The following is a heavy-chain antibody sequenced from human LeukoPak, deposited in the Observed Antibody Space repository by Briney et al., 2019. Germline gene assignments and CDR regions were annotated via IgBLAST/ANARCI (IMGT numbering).Heavy chain of an antibody. Sequence: SQTLSLTCAVSGGSISSGGYSWSWIRQPPGKGLEWIGYIYHSGSTYYNPSLKSRVTISVDTSKNQFSLKLSSVTAADTAVYYCARDWGGQLWLDYWGQGTLVTVSS. D-gene: IGHD5-18*01. V-gene: IGHV4-30-2*05. CDR1: GGSISSGGYS. J-gene: IGHJ4*02. CDR3: ARDWGGQLWLDY. CDR2: IYHSGST.